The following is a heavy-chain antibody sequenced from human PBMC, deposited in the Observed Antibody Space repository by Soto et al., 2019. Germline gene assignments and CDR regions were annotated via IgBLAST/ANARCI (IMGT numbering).Heavy chain of an antibody. CDR1: GYTFTSCN. CDR3: ARASSGTYSLDY. V-gene: IGHV1-46*01. Sequence: ASVKVSCKASGYTFTSCNIHWVRQAPGQGLEWMGVINPSGGGASYAQSFQGRVTLTRGTSTSTVYMELNSLRSEDTAVYYCARASSGTYSLDYWGQGTLVTVSS. D-gene: IGHD1-26*01. J-gene: IGHJ4*02. CDR2: INPSGGGA.